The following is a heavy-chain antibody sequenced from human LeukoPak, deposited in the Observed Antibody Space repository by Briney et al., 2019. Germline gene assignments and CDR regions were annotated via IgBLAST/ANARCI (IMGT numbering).Heavy chain of an antibody. CDR2: ISGSGGST. CDR1: GFTFSSYA. Sequence: QPGGSLRLSCAASGFTFSSYAMSWVRQAPGKGLEWVSAISGSGGSTYYADSVKGRFTISRDNSKNTLYLQMNSLRAEDTAVYYCAKVWGVDYDFWSGYYGDWGQGTLVTVSS. J-gene: IGHJ4*02. V-gene: IGHV3-23*01. CDR3: AKVWGVDYDFWSGYYGD. D-gene: IGHD3-3*01.